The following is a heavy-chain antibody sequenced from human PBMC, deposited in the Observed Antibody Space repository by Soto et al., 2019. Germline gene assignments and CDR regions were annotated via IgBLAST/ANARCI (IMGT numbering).Heavy chain of an antibody. J-gene: IGHJ4*02. Sequence: PGGSLRLSCAASGFTFSSYGMHWVRQAPGKGLEWVAVISYDGSNKYYADSVKGRFTISRDNSKNTLYLQMNSLRAEDTAVYYCAKDLRELLDYWGQGTLVTVSS. CDR1: GFTFSSYG. CDR3: AKDLRELLDY. D-gene: IGHD3-10*01. CDR2: ISYDGSNK. V-gene: IGHV3-30*18.